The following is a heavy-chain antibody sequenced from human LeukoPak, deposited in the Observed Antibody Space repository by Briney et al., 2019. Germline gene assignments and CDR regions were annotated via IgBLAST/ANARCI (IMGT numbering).Heavy chain of an antibody. CDR1: GYTLTELS. J-gene: IGHJ4*02. CDR2: FDPEDGET. Sequence: ASVKVSCKVSGYTLTELSMHWVRQAPGKGLEWRGGFDPEDGETIYAQKFQGRVTMTEDTSTDTAYMELSSLRSEDTAVYYCATVFGNGEYYHFWSGYLYWGQGTLVTVSS. CDR3: ATVFGNGEYYHFWSGYLY. D-gene: IGHD3-3*01. V-gene: IGHV1-24*01.